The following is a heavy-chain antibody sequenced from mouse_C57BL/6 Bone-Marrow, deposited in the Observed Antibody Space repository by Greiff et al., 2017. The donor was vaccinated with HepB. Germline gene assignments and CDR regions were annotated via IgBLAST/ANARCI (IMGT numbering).Heavy chain of an antibody. Sequence: EVQVVESGGGLVQSGRSLRLSCATSGFTFSDFYMEWVRQAPGKGLEWIAASRNKANDYTTEYSASVKGRFIVSRDTSQSILYLQMNALRAEDTAIYYCARDDAYSNPLDWYFDVWGTGTTVTVSS. CDR3: ARDDAYSNPLDWYFDV. D-gene: IGHD2-5*01. J-gene: IGHJ1*03. CDR1: GFTFSDFY. CDR2: SRNKANDYTT. V-gene: IGHV7-1*01.